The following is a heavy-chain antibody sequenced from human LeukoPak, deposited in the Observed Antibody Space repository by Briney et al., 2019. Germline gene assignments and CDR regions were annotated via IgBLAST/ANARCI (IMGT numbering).Heavy chain of an antibody. CDR3: AKDRVVRGVRGAFDI. D-gene: IGHD3-10*01. CDR2: IRGSGGST. J-gene: IGHJ3*02. V-gene: IGHV3-23*01. CDR1: GFTFSSYA. Sequence: GGSLRPSCAPSGFTFSSYAMSSVRQAPGEGLESDSAIRGSGGSTYYADSVKGRFTISRDNSKNTLYLQMNSLRSEDTAVYYCAKDRVVRGVRGAFDIWGQGTMVTVSS.